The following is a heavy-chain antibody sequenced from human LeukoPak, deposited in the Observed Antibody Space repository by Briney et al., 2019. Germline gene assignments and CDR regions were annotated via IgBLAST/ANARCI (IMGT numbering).Heavy chain of an antibody. V-gene: IGHV4-34*01. CDR2: INHTGRT. CDR1: GGSFNDYY. D-gene: IGHD1-26*01. CDR3: ARQKWKSYSGSYVGYFQN. Sequence: SEALSLTCAVYGGSFNDYYWTWIRQSPGKGLEWIGEINHTGRTNYNPSLKSRVTISVDTSKDQFSLDLNSVTAADTGVYYCARQKWKSYSGSYVGYFQNWGQGTLVTVSS. J-gene: IGHJ1*01.